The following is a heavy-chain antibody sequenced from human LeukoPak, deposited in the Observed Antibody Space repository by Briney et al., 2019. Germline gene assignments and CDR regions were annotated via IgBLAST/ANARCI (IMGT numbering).Heavy chain of an antibody. CDR3: ARGRPYSGGYHLDY. J-gene: IGHJ4*02. V-gene: IGHV4-39*01. D-gene: IGHD1-26*01. Sequence: SETLSLTCTISAASISSSSHHWGWIRQSPGKGLEWIGSIYYGQTIYYNPSLNSRVTISVVTPKDQFTLQLNSVTAADTAVYYCARGRPYSGGYHLDYWGQGTLVTVSA. CDR1: AASISSSSHH. CDR2: IYYGQTI.